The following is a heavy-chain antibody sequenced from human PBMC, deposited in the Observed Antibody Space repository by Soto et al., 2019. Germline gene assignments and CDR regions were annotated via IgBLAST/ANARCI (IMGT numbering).Heavy chain of an antibody. CDR1: GFTFSSYG. J-gene: IGHJ4*02. V-gene: IGHV3-30*18. Sequence: PVGSLRLSCAASGFTFSSYGMHWVRQAPGKGLEWVAVISYDGSNKYYADSVKGRFTISRDNSKNTLYLQMNSLRAEDTAVYYCAKDLASGSYYPDYWGQGTLVTVSS. CDR2: ISYDGSNK. CDR3: AKDLASGSYYPDY. D-gene: IGHD3-10*01.